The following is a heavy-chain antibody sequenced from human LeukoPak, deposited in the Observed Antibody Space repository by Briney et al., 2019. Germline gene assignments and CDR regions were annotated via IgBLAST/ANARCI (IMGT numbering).Heavy chain of an antibody. CDR2: IKEDGSEK. V-gene: IGHV3-7*01. CDR3: ARVDDFWSGYHRGRWYFDL. CDR1: GFSFSSYW. D-gene: IGHD3-3*01. Sequence: PGGSLRLSCAASGFSFSSYWMSWVRQAPGKGLERVANIKEDGSEKYYVDSVKGRFTISRDNGKNSLYLQMNSLRVEDTAVYYCARVDDFWSGYHRGRWYFDLWGRGTLVTVSS. J-gene: IGHJ2*01.